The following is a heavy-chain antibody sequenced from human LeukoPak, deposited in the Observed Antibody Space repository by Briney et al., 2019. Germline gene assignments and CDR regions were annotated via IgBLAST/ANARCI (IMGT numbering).Heavy chain of an antibody. D-gene: IGHD3-22*01. CDR3: ANYYYDTSGYKN. CDR2: IGGSGGRT. Sequence: GGSLRLSCAASGFTFSSYAMSWVRQAPGKGLEWVSGIGGSGGRTYYADSVKGRFTISRDNSKNTLYLQMNSLRAEDTAVYYCANYYYDTSGYKNWGQGTLVTVSS. J-gene: IGHJ4*02. V-gene: IGHV3-23*01. CDR1: GFTFSSYA.